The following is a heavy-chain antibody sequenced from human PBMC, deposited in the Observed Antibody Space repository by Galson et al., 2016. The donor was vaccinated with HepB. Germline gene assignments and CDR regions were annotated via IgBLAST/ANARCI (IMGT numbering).Heavy chain of an antibody. CDR1: GFTFQNYA. Sequence: SLRLSFAASGFTFQNYAMHWVRQAPGKGLEWISLITWDGDTTYYANSVKGRFTISRDNSKNSLYLQMSSLRAEETALYYCAKDIYTGGWSKGDGFHYWGQGTLVTVSS. D-gene: IGHD6-19*01. V-gene: IGHV3-43D*03. CDR2: ITWDGDTT. CDR3: AKDIYTGGWSKGDGFHY. J-gene: IGHJ4*02.